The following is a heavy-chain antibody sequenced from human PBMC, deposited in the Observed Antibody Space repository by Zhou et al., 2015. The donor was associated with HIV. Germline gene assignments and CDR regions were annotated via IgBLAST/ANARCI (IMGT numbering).Heavy chain of an antibody. J-gene: IGHJ3*01. CDR2: ISGFNGHP. V-gene: IGHV1-18*01. D-gene: IGHD3-10*01. CDR3: ARDNRPLTHYYGPGKTASDL. CDR1: ADTFTTHG. Sequence: QVRLVQSGPEVKKPGASVRVSCKASADTFTTHGLSWVRQASGQGPEWMGWISGFNGHPTYAQKFQGRLTMTRDTSTSTAYMDLRNLRSDDTAVYFCARDNRPLTHYYGPGKTASDLWGRRDNRHRLC.